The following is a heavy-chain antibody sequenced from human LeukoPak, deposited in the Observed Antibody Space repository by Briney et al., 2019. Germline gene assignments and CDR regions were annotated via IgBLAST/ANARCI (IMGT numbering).Heavy chain of an antibody. J-gene: IGHJ4*02. CDR3: ARDRDIVVVPAAHPNYFDY. Sequence: GGSLRLSCAASGFTFSDFWMHWVRQAPGKGLVWVSRINSGGTVTDYADSVKGRLTISRDNAKNTLYLQMNSLRAEDTAVYYCARDRDIVVVPAAHPNYFDYWGQGTLVTVSS. CDR1: GFTFSDFW. D-gene: IGHD2-2*01. CDR2: INSGGTVT. V-gene: IGHV3-74*01.